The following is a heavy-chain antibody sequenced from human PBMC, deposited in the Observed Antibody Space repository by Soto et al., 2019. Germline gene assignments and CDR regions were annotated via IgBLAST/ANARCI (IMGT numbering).Heavy chain of an antibody. CDR1: GFTFSSYA. CDR3: AKGDNGYASYTWFDP. CDR2: IRASGGDT. Sequence: EVQLLESGGGLVQPGGSLRLSCAASGFTFSSYAMSWVRQAPGKGLEWVSTIRASGGDTFYADSVKRRFTISRDNSETTLCLQVKSIRAEDMAVYYCAKGDNGYASYTWFDPMGQGTLLTFAS. V-gene: IGHV3-23*01. D-gene: IGHD2-8*01. J-gene: IGHJ5*02.